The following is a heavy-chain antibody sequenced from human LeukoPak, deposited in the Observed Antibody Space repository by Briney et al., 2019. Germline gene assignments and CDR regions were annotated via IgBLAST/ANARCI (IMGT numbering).Heavy chain of an antibody. D-gene: IGHD2-15*01. CDR2: ISATGSTT. V-gene: IGHV3-23*01. J-gene: IGHJ3*01. Sequence: GGSLRLSCTASGLTFSTYALSWVRQTPGKGLEWLSVISATGSTTYYADSVRGRFTISRDNSKNTLYLQMNSLTVKDTAVNYCAKDSQIVAFFLDDAFDLWGQGTIVTVSA. CDR1: GLTFSTYA. CDR3: AKDSQIVAFFLDDAFDL.